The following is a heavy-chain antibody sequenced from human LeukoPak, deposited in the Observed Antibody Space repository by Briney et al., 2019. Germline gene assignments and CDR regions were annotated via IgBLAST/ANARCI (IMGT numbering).Heavy chain of an antibody. V-gene: IGHV3-53*01. CDR1: GFTVSSNY. CDR3: ASGSGSYRTPYYYMYV. CDR2: IYSGGST. D-gene: IGHD3-10*01. Sequence: GGSLRHSCVASGFTVSSNYMSWVRQAPGKGLEWVSVIYSGGSTYYADSVKTQFTSSRDNSKNTLYLQMNSLRAEDTAVYYCASGSGSYRTPYYYMYVSGAGTTVTVSS. J-gene: IGHJ6*03.